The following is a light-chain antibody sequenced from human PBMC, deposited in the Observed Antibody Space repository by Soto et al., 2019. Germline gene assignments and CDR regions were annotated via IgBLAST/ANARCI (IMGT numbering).Light chain of an antibody. V-gene: IGKV1-27*01. J-gene: IGKJ3*01. CDR1: QGISNY. CDR2: ATS. Sequence: DIQMTQSPSSLAASVGDRVTISCRASQGISNYLAWYQQKPGKAPKLLIYATSTLQSGVSSRFTGSGSWTDFTLTISSLQPEDAATYYCQKYNWPPFTFGPGTKVDI. CDR3: QKYNWPPFT.